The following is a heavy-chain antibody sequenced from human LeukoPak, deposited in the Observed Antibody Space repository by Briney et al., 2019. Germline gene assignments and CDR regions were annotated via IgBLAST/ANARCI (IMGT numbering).Heavy chain of an antibody. D-gene: IGHD6-19*01. CDR3: ARDKSSSGWYFDY. CDR2: ISYDGSNK. J-gene: IGHJ4*02. V-gene: IGHV3-30-3*01. Sequence: GGSLRLSCAASRFTFSSYAMHWVRQAPGKGLEWVAVISYDGSNKYYADSVKGRFTISRDNSKNTLYLQMDSLRAEDTAVYYCARDKSSSGWYFDYWGQGTLVTVSS. CDR1: RFTFSSYA.